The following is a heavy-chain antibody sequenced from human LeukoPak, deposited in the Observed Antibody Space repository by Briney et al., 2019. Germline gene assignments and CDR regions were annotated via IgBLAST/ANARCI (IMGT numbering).Heavy chain of an antibody. CDR3: AREYSMFDV. D-gene: IGHD4-11*01. J-gene: IGHJ6*04. CDR1: GGSISSHY. CDR2: IYYSGST. Sequence: PSETLSLTCTVSGGSISSHYWSWIRQPPGKGLEWIGYIYYSGSTNYNPSLKSRVTISVDTSKNQFSLKLSSVTAADTAVYYCAREYSMFDVWGKGTTVTVSS. V-gene: IGHV4-59*11.